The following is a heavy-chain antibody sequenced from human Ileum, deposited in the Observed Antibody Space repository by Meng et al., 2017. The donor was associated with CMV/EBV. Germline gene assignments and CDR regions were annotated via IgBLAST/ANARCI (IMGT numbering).Heavy chain of an antibody. V-gene: IGHV3-21*01. Sequence: RINCRTKERRRVGKARGKRLGWVAAVSSNSSYIYYADSLKGRFTISRDNAGNSLYLHMNGLRPEDTAVYYCARKSPSPIGARHFDSWGRGVLVTVSS. CDR3: ARKSPSPIGARHFDS. J-gene: IGHJ4*02. CDR1: RINCRTKE. D-gene: IGHD4-17*01. CDR2: VSSNSSYI.